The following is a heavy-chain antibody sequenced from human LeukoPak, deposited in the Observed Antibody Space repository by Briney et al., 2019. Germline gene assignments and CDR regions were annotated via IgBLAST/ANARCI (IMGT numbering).Heavy chain of an antibody. CDR3: AREGYGDYVFGFDI. CDR2: IIPIFGTA. Sequence: SVKVSCKASGGTFSSYAISWVRQAPGQGLEWMGGIIPIFGTANYAQKFQGRVTITADESTSTAYMELSSLRSEDTAVYYCAREGYGDYVFGFDIWGQGTMVTVSS. J-gene: IGHJ3*02. D-gene: IGHD4-17*01. V-gene: IGHV1-69*13. CDR1: GGTFSSYA.